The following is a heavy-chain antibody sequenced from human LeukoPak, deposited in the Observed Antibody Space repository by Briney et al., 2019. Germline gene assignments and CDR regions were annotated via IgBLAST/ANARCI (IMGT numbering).Heavy chain of an antibody. CDR1: GYTFTGYY. J-gene: IGHJ4*02. D-gene: IGHD6-6*01. Sequence: ASVKVSCKASGYTFTGYYMHWVRQAPGQGLEWMGWINPNSGGTNYAQKFQGRVTMTRDTSISTAYMELSSLRSEDTAVYYCASHWGYGSSGSFDYWGQGTLVTVSS. CDR3: ASHWGYGSSGSFDY. V-gene: IGHV1-2*02. CDR2: INPNSGGT.